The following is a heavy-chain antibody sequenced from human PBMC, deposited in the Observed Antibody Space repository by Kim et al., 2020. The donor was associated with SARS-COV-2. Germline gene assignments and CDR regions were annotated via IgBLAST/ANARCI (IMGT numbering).Heavy chain of an antibody. Sequence: GRSLRLSCAASGFTFSSYAMSWVRQAPGKGLEWVSAISGSGGSTYYADSVKGRFTISRDNSKNTLYLQMNSLRAEDTAVYYCAKVSTQWLDPYWYFDLWGRGTLVTVSS. D-gene: IGHD6-19*01. J-gene: IGHJ2*01. CDR2: ISGSGGST. CDR1: GFTFSSYA. V-gene: IGHV3-23*01. CDR3: AKVSTQWLDPYWYFDL.